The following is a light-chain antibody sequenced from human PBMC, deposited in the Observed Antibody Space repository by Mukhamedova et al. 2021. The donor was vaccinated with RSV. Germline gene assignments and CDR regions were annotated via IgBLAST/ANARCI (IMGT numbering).Light chain of an antibody. J-gene: IGKJ3*01. CDR3: QQAYTTPIFT. V-gene: IGKV1-39*01. Sequence: WYQRRVHGKAPKLLIFAASSLQSGVPSRFSGSGSGTEFTLTISSLQPEDFATYFCQQAYTTPIFTFGPGTKVDI. CDR2: AAS.